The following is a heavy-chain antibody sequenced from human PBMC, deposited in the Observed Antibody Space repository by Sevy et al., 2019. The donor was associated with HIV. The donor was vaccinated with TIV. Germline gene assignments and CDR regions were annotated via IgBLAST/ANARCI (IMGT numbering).Heavy chain of an antibody. CDR2: LSYDGSTT. V-gene: IGHV3-30-3*01. CDR1: GFTFSAHA. J-gene: IGHJ4*02. Sequence: GGSLRLSCAASGFTFSAHAMHWVRQGPGKGLEWVAVLSYDGSTTYYADSVKGRFTVSRDNSKNTLYLQMDSLRTEDTAVYYCARDGDYSINWSPFYWGQRTLVTVSS. D-gene: IGHD1-20*01. CDR3: ARDGDYSINWSPFY.